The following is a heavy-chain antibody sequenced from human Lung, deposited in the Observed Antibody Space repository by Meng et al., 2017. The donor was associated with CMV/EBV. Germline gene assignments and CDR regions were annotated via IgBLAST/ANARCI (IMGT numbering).Heavy chain of an antibody. J-gene: IGHJ5*02. V-gene: IGHV4-39*06. CDR3: ALTTVNWFDP. Sequence: SXTXSLXCTVSGGSMGRGTYHWAWIRQPPGKGLEWIGSIYYNGNTFYNSSLKSRVTISGDSSKNQFTLKVNSLTAADTAVYYGALTTVNWFDPWGHGTLVTVSS. D-gene: IGHD4-17*01. CDR1: GGSMGRGTYH. CDR2: IYYNGNT.